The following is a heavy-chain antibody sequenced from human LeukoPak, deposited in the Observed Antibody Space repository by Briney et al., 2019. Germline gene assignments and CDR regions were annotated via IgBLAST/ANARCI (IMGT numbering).Heavy chain of an antibody. CDR3: AKDGGSYEGMYYFDY. CDR1: GFTFSSYA. J-gene: IGHJ4*02. Sequence: PGGSLRLSCAASGFTFSSYAMSWVRQAPGRGLEWVSAISGSGGSTYYADSVKGRFTISRDNSKNTLYLQMNSLRAEDTAVYYCAKDGGSYEGMYYFDYWGQGTLVTVSS. D-gene: IGHD1-26*01. V-gene: IGHV3-23*01. CDR2: ISGSGGST.